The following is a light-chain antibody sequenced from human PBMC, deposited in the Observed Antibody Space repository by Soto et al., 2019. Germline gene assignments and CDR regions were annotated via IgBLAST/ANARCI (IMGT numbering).Light chain of an antibody. CDR2: EVT. CDR3: TSYTRNNCYV. CDR1: SSDVGAYNY. V-gene: IGLV2-14*01. Sequence: QSVLTQPASVSGSPGQSITIPCTGTSSDVGAYNYVSWYQQYPGKAPKLMIYEVTNRPSGVSNRFSGFKSGNTASLTISGLQADDEADYYCTSYTRNNCYVFGTGTKLTVL. J-gene: IGLJ1*01.